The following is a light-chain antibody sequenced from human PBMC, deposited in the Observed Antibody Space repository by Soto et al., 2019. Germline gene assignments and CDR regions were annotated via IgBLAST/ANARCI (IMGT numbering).Light chain of an antibody. CDR3: QQRSKWRT. CDR2: DAS. V-gene: IGKV3-11*01. J-gene: IGKJ1*01. Sequence: TKSPDTLPVPLGARVTISCRASQGVSRKLAWYQHKPGQAPRLLIYDASKRATGIPARFSGSGFGTDFTLTISSLEPEDFAVYYCQQRSKWRTFGQGTKVDIK. CDR1: QGVSRK.